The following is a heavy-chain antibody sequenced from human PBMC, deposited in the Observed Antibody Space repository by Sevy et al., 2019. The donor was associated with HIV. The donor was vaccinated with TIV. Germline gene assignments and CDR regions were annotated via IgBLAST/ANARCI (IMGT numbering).Heavy chain of an antibody. D-gene: IGHD6-13*01. Sequence: GGPLRLSCAASRFTFSGYAMHWVRQAPGQGLKWVAAISYDGSIKYYADSVKGRFTISRDNSKNTLYLQMNSLRAEDTAVYYCAKDPGYSSDWYALAFYFDYWGQGTLVTVSS. J-gene: IGHJ4*02. CDR1: RFTFSGYA. CDR3: AKDPGYSSDWYALAFYFDY. V-gene: IGHV3-30*18. CDR2: ISYDGSIK.